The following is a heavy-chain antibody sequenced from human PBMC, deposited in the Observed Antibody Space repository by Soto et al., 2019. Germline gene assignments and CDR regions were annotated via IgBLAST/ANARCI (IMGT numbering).Heavy chain of an antibody. Sequence: EVQLLESGGGLEQPGGSLRLSCAASGFTFSSYTMSWVRQAPGKGLEWVSAITGSGGNTFYADSVKGRFTISRDNSKNTLYLQMSSLRAEDGAVYYFAKNSEATISVGYDYWGQGTLVTVSS. CDR3: AKNSEATISVGYDY. V-gene: IGHV3-23*01. D-gene: IGHD5-12*01. CDR1: GFTFSSYT. J-gene: IGHJ4*02. CDR2: ITGSGGNT.